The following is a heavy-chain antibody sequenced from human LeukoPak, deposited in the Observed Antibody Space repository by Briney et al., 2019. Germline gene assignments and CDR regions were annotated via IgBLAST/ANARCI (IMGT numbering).Heavy chain of an antibody. Sequence: PSETLSLTCAVYVDSFSDHYWTWIRQPPGKGLEWIEEIHHSGSTSYRLSLKSRVSISVDRSKNQFSLKLTSVTAADTAVYYCARSPATSWSNFDYWGQGTLVTVSS. V-gene: IGHV4-34*01. D-gene: IGHD2-2*01. CDR2: IHHSGST. CDR1: VDSFSDHY. J-gene: IGHJ4*02. CDR3: ARSPATSWSNFDY.